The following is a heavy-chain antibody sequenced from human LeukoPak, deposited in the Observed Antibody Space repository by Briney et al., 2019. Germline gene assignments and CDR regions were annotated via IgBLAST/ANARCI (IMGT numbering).Heavy chain of an antibody. CDR2: IYHSGIT. D-gene: IGHD3-9*01. Sequence: SETLSLTCTVSGYSIRSGFYWGWIRQPPGKGLEWIGNIYHSGITYYTPSLKSRVTISVDTSKNQFSLKLSSVTAADTAVYYCARIALHYDILTGLAEGGYYYYMDVWGKGTTVTISS. CDR3: ARIALHYDILTGLAEGGYYYYMDV. J-gene: IGHJ6*03. CDR1: GYSIRSGFY. V-gene: IGHV4-38-2*02.